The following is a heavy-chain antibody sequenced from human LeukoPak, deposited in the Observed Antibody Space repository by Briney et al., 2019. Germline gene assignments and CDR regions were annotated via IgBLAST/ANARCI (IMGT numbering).Heavy chain of an antibody. D-gene: IGHD3-22*01. CDR2: IYSGGST. CDR3: ARGSDSSGYYYVDY. Sequence: GGSLRLSCAASGFTVSSNYMGWVRQAPGKGLEWVSVIYSGGSTYYADSVKGRFTISRDNSKNTLYLQMNSLRAEDTAVYYCARGSDSSGYYYVDYWGQGTLVTVSS. CDR1: GFTVSSNY. J-gene: IGHJ4*02. V-gene: IGHV3-53*01.